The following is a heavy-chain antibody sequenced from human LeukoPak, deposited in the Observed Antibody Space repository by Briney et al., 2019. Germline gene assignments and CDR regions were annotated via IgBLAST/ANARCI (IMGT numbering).Heavy chain of an antibody. CDR1: GFIFSSYG. CDR2: IRSDGSKK. Sequence: SGGSLRLSCAASGFIFSSYGMDWVRQAPGKGLEWVAFIRSDGSKKYYADSVKGRFTISRDNSKNSLYQQMNSLRTEDTAVYYCAKDLPAAYFAYWGQGTLVTVPS. V-gene: IGHV3-30*02. J-gene: IGHJ4*02. CDR3: AKDLPAAYFAY. D-gene: IGHD2-2*01.